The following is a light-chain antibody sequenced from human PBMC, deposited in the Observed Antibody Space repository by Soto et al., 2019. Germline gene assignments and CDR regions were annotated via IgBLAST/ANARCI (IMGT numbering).Light chain of an antibody. CDR1: QSVSSH. V-gene: IGKV3-11*01. Sequence: GVTQSPATLSLSPGDRATLSCRASQSVSSHFAWYQQKSGQAPRLLIYDASKRATGIPARFSGSGSGTDFTLTISSLEPEDFAVYYCQQRSNWPTFGQGTRLEIK. CDR3: QQRSNWPT. CDR2: DAS. J-gene: IGKJ5*01.